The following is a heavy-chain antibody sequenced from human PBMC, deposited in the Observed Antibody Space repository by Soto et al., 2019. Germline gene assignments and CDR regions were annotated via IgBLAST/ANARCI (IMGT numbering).Heavy chain of an antibody. J-gene: IGHJ5*01. D-gene: IGHD2-21*01. CDR1: GYTFAGYD. Sequence: ASVKVSCKASGYTFAGYDMNWVRQAPGQGLEWMGWMNPNSNNTGYAQKFQGRLTMTRDIALSIAHMELSSLRNEDTAVYYCARSDGYHFNWLDSWGQGTLVTVSS. CDR2: MNPNSNNT. CDR3: ARSDGYHFNWLDS. V-gene: IGHV1-8*01.